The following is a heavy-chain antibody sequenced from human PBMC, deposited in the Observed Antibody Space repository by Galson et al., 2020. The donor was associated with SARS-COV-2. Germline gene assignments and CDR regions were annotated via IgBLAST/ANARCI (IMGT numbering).Heavy chain of an antibody. Sequence: SVKVSCKASGGTFSSYAISWVRQAPGQGLEWMGGIIPIFGTANYAQKFQGRVTITADESTSTAYMELSSLRSEDTAVYYCARDGDTAMVKGYYYYMDVWGKGTTVTVSS. CDR1: GGTFSSYA. J-gene: IGHJ6*03. CDR3: ARDGDTAMVKGYYYYMDV. V-gene: IGHV1-69*13. CDR2: IIPIFGTA. D-gene: IGHD5-18*01.